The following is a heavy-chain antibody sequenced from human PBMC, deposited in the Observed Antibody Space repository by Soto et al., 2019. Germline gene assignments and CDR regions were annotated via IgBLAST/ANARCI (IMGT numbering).Heavy chain of an antibody. J-gene: IGHJ4*02. CDR1: GGSISSYY. CDR2: IYYSGST. CDR3: ARETYYYDSSGYAHTFDY. V-gene: IGHV4-59*01. D-gene: IGHD3-22*01. Sequence: PSETLSLTCTVSGGSISSYYWSWIRQPPGKGLEWIGYIYYSGSTNYNPSLKSRVTISVDTSKNQFSLKLSSVTAADTAVYYCARETYYYDSSGYAHTFDYWGQGTLVTVSS.